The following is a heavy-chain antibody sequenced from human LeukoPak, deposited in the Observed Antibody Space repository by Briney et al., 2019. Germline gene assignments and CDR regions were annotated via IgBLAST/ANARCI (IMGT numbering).Heavy chain of an antibody. D-gene: IGHD3-10*01. CDR2: INTNTGNP. V-gene: IGHV7-4-1*02. J-gene: IGHJ5*01. Sequence: ASVTVSFTASGYTFIDYSINWVRLAPGQGLEWMGWINTNTGNPTYAQGFTGQFVFSLDTSVNTAYLQIIILKAQDTAVYFCAREGPGASNWFDYWGQGSLVSVSS. CDR3: AREGPGASNWFDY. CDR1: GYTFIDYS.